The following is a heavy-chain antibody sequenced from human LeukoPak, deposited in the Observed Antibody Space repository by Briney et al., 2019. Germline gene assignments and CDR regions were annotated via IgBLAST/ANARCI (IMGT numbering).Heavy chain of an antibody. CDR2: VIHSGTT. CDR1: GGSIAGSTYY. D-gene: IGHD3-22*01. J-gene: IGHJ4*02. V-gene: IGHV4-39*01. Sequence: SETLSLTCTVSGGSIAGSTYYWGWIRQPPGKGLEWIVSVIHSGTTYYNPSLRSRVIVSMDTSKKQFSLRLSSVTAADTAVYYCARHDYDSSGHRRDYYFDYWSQGTLVTVSS. CDR3: ARHDYDSSGHRRDYYFDY.